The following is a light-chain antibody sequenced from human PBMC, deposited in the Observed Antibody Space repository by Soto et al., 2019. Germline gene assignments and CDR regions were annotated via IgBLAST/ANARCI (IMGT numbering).Light chain of an antibody. J-gene: IGLJ1*01. CDR2: DVS. CDR3: SSYTTSSTYV. CDR1: SSDVGAYNY. Sequence: QSALTQPASVSGSPGQSIAIYCTGTSSDVGAYNYVSWYQQHTGKAPKLMIYDVSNRPSGVSNRFSGSKSGNTASLNISGLQAEDEADYYCSSYTTSSTYVFGTGIKLTVL. V-gene: IGLV2-14*03.